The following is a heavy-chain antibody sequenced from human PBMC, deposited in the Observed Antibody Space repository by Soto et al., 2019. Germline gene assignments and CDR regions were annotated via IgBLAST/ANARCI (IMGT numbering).Heavy chain of an antibody. V-gene: IGHV1-2*02. CDR1: GYTFTGYY. D-gene: IGHD6-13*01. J-gene: IGHJ5*01. CDR3: ARGVYSSSWYNWFDL. CDR2: INPNSGGT. Sequence: ASVKVSCKASGYTFTGYYMHWVRQAPGQGLEWMGWINPNSGGTNYAQKFQGRVTMTRDTSISTAYMELSRLRSDDKAVYYCARGVYSSSWYNWFDLWGQGTMVTVSS.